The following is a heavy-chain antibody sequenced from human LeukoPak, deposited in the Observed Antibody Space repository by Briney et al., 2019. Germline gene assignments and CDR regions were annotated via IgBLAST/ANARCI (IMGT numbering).Heavy chain of an antibody. D-gene: IGHD5-18*01. V-gene: IGHV1-2*02. CDR1: GYSLPAKF. Sequence: ASVKVSCKASGYSLPAKFMHWVRQAPGQGLEWMGWINPNNGDTTYTQKFQGRVTMTRDTSISTAYLELSSLTSDDTAVYYCARGQYRYAVDFWGQGTLVTVSS. CDR3: ARGQYRYAVDF. CDR2: INPNNGDT. J-gene: IGHJ4*02.